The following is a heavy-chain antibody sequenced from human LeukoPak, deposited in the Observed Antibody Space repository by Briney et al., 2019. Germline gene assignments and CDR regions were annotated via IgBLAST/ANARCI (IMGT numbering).Heavy chain of an antibody. Sequence: SETLSLTCTLSGGSISSYYWSWIRQPPGKGLEWIGYIYYSGSTNYNPSLKSRVTISVDTSKNQFSLKLSSVTAADTAVYYCARGYCSGGSCYITDAFDSWGQGTMVTVSS. D-gene: IGHD2-15*01. CDR2: IYYSGST. J-gene: IGHJ3*02. V-gene: IGHV4-59*01. CDR1: GGSISSYY. CDR3: ARGYCSGGSCYITDAFDS.